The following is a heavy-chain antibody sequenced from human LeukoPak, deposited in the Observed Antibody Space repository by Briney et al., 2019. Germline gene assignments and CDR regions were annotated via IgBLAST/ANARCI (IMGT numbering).Heavy chain of an antibody. V-gene: IGHV1-69*04. D-gene: IGHD2-2*01. CDR1: GSTFSSYA. J-gene: IGHJ5*02. CDR2: IIPILGIA. Sequence: SVKVSCKASGSTFSSYAISWVRQAPGQGLEWMGRIIPILGIANYAQKFQGRVTITADKSTSTAYMELSSLRSEDTAVYYCAQREYCSSTSCSRFDPWGQGTLVTVSS. CDR3: AQREYCSSTSCSRFDP.